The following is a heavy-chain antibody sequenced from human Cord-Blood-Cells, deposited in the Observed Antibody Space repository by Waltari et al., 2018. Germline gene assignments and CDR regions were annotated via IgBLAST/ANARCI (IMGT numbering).Heavy chain of an antibody. J-gene: IGHJ3*02. V-gene: IGHV1-69*01. CDR2: NNPIFGTA. Sequence: QVQLVQSGAEVTKHGSSVKVSCKASGVSFRSSAISWVRQAPGQGLEWMGGNNPIFGTANYAQKVQGRVTITADESTSTAYMELSSLRSEDTAVYYCARVTGDLTQAFDIWGQGTMVTVSS. D-gene: IGHD7-27*01. CDR3: ARVTGDLTQAFDI. CDR1: GVSFRSSA.